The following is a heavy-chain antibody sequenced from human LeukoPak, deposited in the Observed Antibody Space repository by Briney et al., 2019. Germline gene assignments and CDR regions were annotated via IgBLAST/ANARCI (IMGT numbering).Heavy chain of an antibody. CDR3: ARGAAHDY. J-gene: IGHJ4*02. Sequence: GSLRLSRAASGFTFSSYAMHWVRQAPGKGLEWVAVISYDGSNKYYADSVKGRFTISRDNSKNTLYLQMNSLRAVDTAVYYCARGAAHDYWGQGTLVTVSS. V-gene: IGHV3-30*04. CDR2: ISYDGSNK. D-gene: IGHD6-25*01. CDR1: GFTFSSYA.